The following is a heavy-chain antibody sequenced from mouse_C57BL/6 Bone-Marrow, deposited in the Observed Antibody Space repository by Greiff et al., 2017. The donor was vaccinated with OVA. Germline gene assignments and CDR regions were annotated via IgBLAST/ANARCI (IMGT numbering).Heavy chain of an antibody. V-gene: IGHV1-82*01. CDR1: GYAFSSSW. CDR3: AIPPHYYGSSYGYFDV. D-gene: IGHD1-1*01. CDR2: IYPGDGDT. Sequence: VKVVESGPELVKPGASVKISCKASGYAFSSSWMNWVKQRPGKGLEWIGRIYPGDGDTNYNGKFKGKATLTADKSSSTAYMQLSSLTSEDSAVYFCAIPPHYYGSSYGYFDVWGTGTTVTVSS. J-gene: IGHJ1*03.